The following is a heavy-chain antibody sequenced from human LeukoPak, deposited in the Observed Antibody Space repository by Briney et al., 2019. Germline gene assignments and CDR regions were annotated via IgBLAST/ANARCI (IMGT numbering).Heavy chain of an antibody. CDR3: ARDKSYNWFDP. D-gene: IGHD3-10*01. CDR2: IYHSGST. Sequence: SETLSLTCAVSGYSISSGYYWGWIRQPPGKGLEWIGSIYHSGSTYYNPSLQSRVTISVDTSKNQFSLKLSSVTAADTAVYYCARDKSYNWFDPWGQGTLVTVSS. CDR1: GYSISSGYY. J-gene: IGHJ5*02. V-gene: IGHV4-38-2*02.